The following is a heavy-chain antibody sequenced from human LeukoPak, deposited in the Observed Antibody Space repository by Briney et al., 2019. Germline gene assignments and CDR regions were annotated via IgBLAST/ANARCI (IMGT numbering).Heavy chain of an antibody. Sequence: SETLSLTRTVSGGSTSSGDYYWTWIRQPPGKGLEWVGYIYYSGGTYYNPSLTSRLTISLDTSRNQFSLQLGSVTAADTAVYYCARALRFDSSGFDYWGQGTLVTVSS. CDR1: GGSTSSGDYY. V-gene: IGHV4-30-4*01. D-gene: IGHD3-22*01. CDR3: ARALRFDSSGFDY. J-gene: IGHJ4*02. CDR2: IYYSGGT.